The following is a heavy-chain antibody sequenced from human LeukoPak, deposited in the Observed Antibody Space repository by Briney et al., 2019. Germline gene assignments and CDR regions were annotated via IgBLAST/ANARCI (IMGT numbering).Heavy chain of an antibody. Sequence: GGSLRLSCAASGFTFSSYTMNWVRQAPGKGLEWVSYISSSSSYIYYADSVKGRFTISRDNAENSLYLQMNSLRAEDTAMYYRARGSEGYCSGGGCYYGMDVWGQGTTVTVSS. J-gene: IGHJ6*01. D-gene: IGHD2-15*01. V-gene: IGHV3-21*01. CDR1: GFTFSSYT. CDR3: ARGSEGYCSGGGCYYGMDV. CDR2: ISSSSSYI.